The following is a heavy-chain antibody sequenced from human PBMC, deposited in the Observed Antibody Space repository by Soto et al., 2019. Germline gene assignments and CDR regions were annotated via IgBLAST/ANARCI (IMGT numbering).Heavy chain of an antibody. CDR1: GGSISSGDYY. J-gene: IGHJ5*02. Sequence: SETLSLTCTVSGGSISSGDYYWSWIRQPPGKGLEWIGYIYYSGSTYYNPSLKSRVTISVDTSKNQFSLKLSSVTAADTAVYYCARVFWGVANWFDPWGQGTLVTAPQ. CDR3: ARVFWGVANWFDP. CDR2: IYYSGST. D-gene: IGHD7-27*01. V-gene: IGHV4-30-4*01.